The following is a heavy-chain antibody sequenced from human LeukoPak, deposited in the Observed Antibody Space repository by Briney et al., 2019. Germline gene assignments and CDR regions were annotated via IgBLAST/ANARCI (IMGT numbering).Heavy chain of an antibody. D-gene: IGHD3-16*01. CDR2: IIPIFGTA. CDR1: GGTFSSYA. Sequence: ASVKVSCKASGGTFSSYAISWVRQAPGQGLEWMGGIIPIFGTANYAQKFQGRVTITTDESTSTAYMELSSLRSEDTGGWCGGRWGGWGGGGGGGGGGGGQGALV. CDR3: GRWGGWGGGGGGGGGG. V-gene: IGHV1-69*05. J-gene: IGHJ4*02.